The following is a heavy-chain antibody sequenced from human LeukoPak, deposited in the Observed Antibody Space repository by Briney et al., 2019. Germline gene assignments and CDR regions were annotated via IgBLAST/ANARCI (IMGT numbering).Heavy chain of an antibody. Sequence: SETLSLTCAVYGVSFSGYYWSWIRQPPGKGLEWIGEINHSGSTNYNPSLKSRVTISVDTSKNQFSLKLSSVTAADTAVYYCARHGYLTANWGQGTLVTVSS. J-gene: IGHJ4*02. V-gene: IGHV4-34*01. CDR2: INHSGST. D-gene: IGHD3-22*01. CDR3: ARHGYLTAN. CDR1: GVSFSGYY.